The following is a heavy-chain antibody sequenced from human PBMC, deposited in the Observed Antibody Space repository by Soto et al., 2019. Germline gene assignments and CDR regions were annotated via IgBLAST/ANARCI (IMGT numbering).Heavy chain of an antibody. D-gene: IGHD3-22*01. CDR1: GGTFSSYA. V-gene: IGHV1-69*13. CDR2: IIPIFGTA. CDR3: ARGATDAKYYYDSSLKVRRFDP. J-gene: IGHJ5*02. Sequence: SVKVSCKASGGTFSSYAISWVRQAPGQGLEWMGGIIPIFGTANYAQKFQGRVTITADESTSTAYMELSSLRSEDTAVYYCARGATDAKYYYDSSLKVRRFDPWGQGTLVTV.